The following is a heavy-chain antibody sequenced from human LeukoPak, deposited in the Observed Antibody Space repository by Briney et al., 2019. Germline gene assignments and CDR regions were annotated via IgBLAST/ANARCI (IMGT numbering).Heavy chain of an antibody. V-gene: IGHV1-3*01. CDR3: ARLKVESRTAIFDY. D-gene: IGHD5-18*01. J-gene: IGHJ4*02. CDR1: GYTFTSYY. Sequence: GASVKVSCKASGYTFTSYYMHWVRQAPGQRLEWMGWINAGNGNTKYSQKFQGRVTITRDTSASTAYMELSSLRSEDTAVYYCARLKVESRTAIFDYWGQGTLVTVSS. CDR2: INAGNGNT.